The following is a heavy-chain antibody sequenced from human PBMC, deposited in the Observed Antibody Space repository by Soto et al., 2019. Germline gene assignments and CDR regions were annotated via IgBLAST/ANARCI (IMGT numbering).Heavy chain of an antibody. D-gene: IGHD1-1*01. Sequence: SVKVSCKASGFTFTSSAMQWVRQARGQRLEWIGWIVVGSGNTNYAQRFQERVTITRDMSTSTAYMELSSLRSEDTAVYYCAADPNWNDGYYYYYMDAWGKGTSVTVSS. CDR1: GFTFTSSA. CDR3: AADPNWNDGYYYYYMDA. CDR2: IVVGSGNT. V-gene: IGHV1-58*02. J-gene: IGHJ6*03.